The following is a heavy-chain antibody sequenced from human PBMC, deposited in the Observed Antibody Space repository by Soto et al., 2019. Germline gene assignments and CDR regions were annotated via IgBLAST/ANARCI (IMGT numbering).Heavy chain of an antibody. V-gene: IGHV1-46*01. CDR1: GYTFTSYY. CDR2: INPSGGST. CDR3: ARPYYYDSIGSHGAFDI. D-gene: IGHD3-22*01. Sequence: ASVKVSCKASGYTFTSYYMHWVRQAPGQGLEWMGIINPSGGSTSYAQKFQGRVTMTRDTSTSTVYMELSSLRSEDTAVYYCARPYYYDSIGSHGAFDIWGQGTMVTVSS. J-gene: IGHJ3*02.